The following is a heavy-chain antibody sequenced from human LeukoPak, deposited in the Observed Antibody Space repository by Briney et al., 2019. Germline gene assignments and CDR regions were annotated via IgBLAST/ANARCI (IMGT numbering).Heavy chain of an antibody. J-gene: IGHJ4*02. CDR3: ARGECSGGSCYVYFDY. CDR1: GGTFSSYA. CDR2: IIPIFGTA. D-gene: IGHD2-15*01. Sequence: GASVTVSCKASGGTFSSYAISWVRQAPGQGLEWMGGIIPIFGTANYAQKFQGRVTITADESTSTAYMELSSLRSEDTAVYYCARGECSGGSCYVYFDYWGQGTLVTVSS. V-gene: IGHV1-69*13.